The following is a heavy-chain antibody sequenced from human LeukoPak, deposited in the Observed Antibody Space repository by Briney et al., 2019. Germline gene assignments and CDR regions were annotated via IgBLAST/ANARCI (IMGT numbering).Heavy chain of an antibody. D-gene: IGHD1-1*01. CDR2: MNPNSGNT. CDR1: GYTFTRHE. Sequence: GASVKVSCKASGYTFTRHEIHWVRQAPGQRLEWMGVMNPNSGNTGYAQKFQGRVTMTRDTSINTAYVELHSLRSEDTAVYYCARGYSPTLRTTGNDYWGQGTLVTVSS. CDR3: ARGYSPTLRTTGNDY. V-gene: IGHV1-8*01. J-gene: IGHJ4*02.